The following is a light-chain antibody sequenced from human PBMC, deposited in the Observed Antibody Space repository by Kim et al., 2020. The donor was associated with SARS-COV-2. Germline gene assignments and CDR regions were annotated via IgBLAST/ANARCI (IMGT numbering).Light chain of an antibody. CDR2: STN. Sequence: ELTQPPSASGTPGQRVTISCSRSSSDFGTNAVNWYQHLPGTAPKLLIYSTNQRPSGVPDRFSGSKSGSSASLGISGLQSEDEADYYCAAWDDALNGHVFGGGTQLTVL. J-gene: IGLJ3*02. V-gene: IGLV1-44*01. CDR1: SSDFGTNA. CDR3: AAWDDALNGHV.